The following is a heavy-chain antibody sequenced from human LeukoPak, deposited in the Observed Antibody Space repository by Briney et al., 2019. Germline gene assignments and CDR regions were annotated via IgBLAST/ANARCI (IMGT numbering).Heavy chain of an antibody. Sequence: PGGSLRLSCAASGFTFSSYWMHWVRQVPGKGLVWVSRINSDGSSTTYADSVKGRFSISRDNAKNSLYLQMNSLRAEDTAVYSCARDKTRGLGYSYSKSGNYFDYWGQGTLVTVSS. J-gene: IGHJ4*02. CDR3: ARDKTRGLGYSYSKSGNYFDY. V-gene: IGHV3-74*01. CDR1: GFTFSSYW. D-gene: IGHD5-18*01. CDR2: INSDGSST.